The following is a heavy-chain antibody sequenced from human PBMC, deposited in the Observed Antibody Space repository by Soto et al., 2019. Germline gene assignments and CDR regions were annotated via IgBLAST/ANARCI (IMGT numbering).Heavy chain of an antibody. CDR2: IYYSGTT. CDR3: ARHGSGSYYRDWFDP. CDR1: GGSISSGDYY. Sequence: SETLSLTCTVSGGSISSGDYYWSWLRQPPGKGLEWIGYIYYSGTTYYNPSLESRITMSVDTSKNQFSLKLRSVTVADTAVYSCARHGSGSYYRDWFDPWGQGNLVTVS. D-gene: IGHD3-10*01. J-gene: IGHJ5*02. V-gene: IGHV4-30-4*01.